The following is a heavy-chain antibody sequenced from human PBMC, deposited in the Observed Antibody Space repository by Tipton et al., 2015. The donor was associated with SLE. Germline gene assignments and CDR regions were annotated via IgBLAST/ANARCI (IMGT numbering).Heavy chain of an antibody. V-gene: IGHV4-39*01. CDR2: IYYSGST. D-gene: IGHD6-13*01. Sequence: TLSLTCILSGGSISSSSYYWGWIRQPPGKGLEWIGSIYYSGSTYYNPSLKSRVTISVDTSKNQFSLKLSFVTAADTAVYYCARHSSSWYKDWFDPWGQGTLVTVSS. CDR3: ARHSSSWYKDWFDP. CDR1: GGSISSSSYY. J-gene: IGHJ5*02.